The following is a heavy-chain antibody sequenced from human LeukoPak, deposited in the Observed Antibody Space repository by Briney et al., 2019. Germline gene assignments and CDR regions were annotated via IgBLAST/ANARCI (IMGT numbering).Heavy chain of an antibody. J-gene: IGHJ3*02. CDR2: ISSSSSYI. CDR1: GFTFSSYS. Sequence: PGGSLRLSCAASGFTFSSYSMNWVRQAPGKGLEWVSSISSSSSYIYYADSVKGRFTISRDNAKNSLYLQMNSLRAEDTAVYYCARSNEQIVVRDAFDIWGQGTMVTVSS. V-gene: IGHV3-21*01. CDR3: ARSNEQIVVRDAFDI. D-gene: IGHD3-22*01.